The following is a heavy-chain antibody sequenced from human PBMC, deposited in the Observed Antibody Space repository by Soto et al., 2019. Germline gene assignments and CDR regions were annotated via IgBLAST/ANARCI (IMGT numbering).Heavy chain of an antibody. D-gene: IGHD1-1*01. J-gene: IGHJ6*02. CDR1: GGSITSGGYY. CDR3: ARVPGGGRQGSIIQWYNFGMDV. CDR2: IYYSGTT. V-gene: IGHV4-31*03. Sequence: SETLSLTCTVSGGSITSGGYYWSWTRQHPGKGLEWIGYIYYSGTTYYNPSLKSRVSISEDTSKNQFFLKLSSVTAADTAVYYCARVPGGGRQGSIIQWYNFGMDVCGQGTTVTVSS.